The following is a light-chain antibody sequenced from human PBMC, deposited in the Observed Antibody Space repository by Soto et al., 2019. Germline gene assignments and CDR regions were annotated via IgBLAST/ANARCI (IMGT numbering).Light chain of an antibody. CDR2: DAS. Sequence: EIVLTQSPATLSLSPGERATLSCRASQSVSSYLAWYQQKPGQAPRLLIYDASNSPTGIPARFSGTGSGTDFTLTISSLEPEDFAVYYCQQRSNWPFTFGGGTKVEFK. V-gene: IGKV3-11*01. CDR3: QQRSNWPFT. CDR1: QSVSSY. J-gene: IGKJ4*01.